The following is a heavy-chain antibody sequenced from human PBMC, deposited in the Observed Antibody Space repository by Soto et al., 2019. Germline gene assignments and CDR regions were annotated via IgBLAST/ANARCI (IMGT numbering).Heavy chain of an antibody. Sequence: PSETLSLTCVVSGGPINSDHWSRLRQPPGKGLEWIGFIHYTWTTRYNPSLKSRLTILLDRSKNQFSLNLNSVTASDTAMYFFAQAAGWYLFWGQGTLVTFSS. J-gene: IGHJ4*01. CDR2: IHYTWTT. V-gene: IGHV4-59*01. D-gene: IGHD2-15*01. CDR3: AQAAGWYLF. CDR1: GGPINSDH.